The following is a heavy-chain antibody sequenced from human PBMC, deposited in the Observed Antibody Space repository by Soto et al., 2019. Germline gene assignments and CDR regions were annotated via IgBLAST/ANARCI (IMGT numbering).Heavy chain of an antibody. CDR1: GGSISRSSYY. V-gene: IGHV4-39*01. Sequence: QLQLQESGPGLVKPSETLSLTCTVSGGSISRSSYYWGWIRQPPGKGLEWIGSIYYSGSTYYNPSLKSRVTRSVDKSKHQFSLKLSSVTAADTAVYYCARHDDGGFGLWGQGTLVTVSS. CDR3: ARHDDGGFGL. D-gene: IGHD4-17*01. J-gene: IGHJ4*02. CDR2: IYYSGST.